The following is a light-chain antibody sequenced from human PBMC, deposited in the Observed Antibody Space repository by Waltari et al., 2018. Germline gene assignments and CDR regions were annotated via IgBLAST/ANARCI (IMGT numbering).Light chain of an antibody. CDR2: DNS. J-gene: IGLJ2*01. CDR1: SSNIGNYY. Sequence: QSVLTQPPSVSAAPGQKVTISCSGSSSNIGNYYVSWYYQLPGAAPKLLIYDNSARPSGIPVRFSASKSGTSATLGITGLQIGDEADYYCATWDNNLKDVVFGGGTKLTVL. CDR3: ATWDNNLKDVV. V-gene: IGLV1-51*01.